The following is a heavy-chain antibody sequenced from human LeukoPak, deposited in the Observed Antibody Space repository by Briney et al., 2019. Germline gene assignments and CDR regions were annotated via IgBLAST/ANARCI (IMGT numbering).Heavy chain of an antibody. CDR2: IKQDGSEK. CDR1: GFTFSSYW. J-gene: IGHJ4*02. Sequence: PGGSLRLSCAASGFTFSSYWMSWVRQAPGKGLEWVANIKQDGSEKYYVDSVKGRFTISRDNAKNSLYLQMNSLRAEDTAAYYCASFIEGIYYDPFDYWGQGTLVTVSS. D-gene: IGHD3-22*01. V-gene: IGHV3-7*01. CDR3: ASFIEGIYYDPFDY.